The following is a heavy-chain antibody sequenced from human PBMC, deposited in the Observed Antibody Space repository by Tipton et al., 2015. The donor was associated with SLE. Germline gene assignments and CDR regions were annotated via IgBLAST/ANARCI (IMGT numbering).Heavy chain of an antibody. CDR2: ISYDGSNK. J-gene: IGHJ4*02. CDR3: ARDTDTAMVMD. V-gene: IGHV3-30*04. Sequence: SLRLSCAASGFTFSSYALHWVRQAPGKGLEWVAVISYDGSNKYYADSVKGRFTISRDNSNNTLYLQMNSLRAEDTAVYYCARDTDTAMVMDWGQGTLVTVSS. D-gene: IGHD5-18*01. CDR1: GFTFSSYA.